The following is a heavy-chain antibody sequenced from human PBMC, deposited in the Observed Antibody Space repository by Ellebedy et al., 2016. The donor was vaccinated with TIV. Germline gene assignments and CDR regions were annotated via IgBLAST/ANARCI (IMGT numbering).Heavy chain of an antibody. D-gene: IGHD5-12*01. J-gene: IGHJ4*02. Sequence: GESLKISCAASGFTFSDYYMSWIRQAPGKGLEWVSYISSSGSTIYYADSVKGRFTISRDNAKNSLYLQMNSLRAEDTAVYYCARDLSATGFDYWGQGTLVTVSS. CDR2: ISSSGSTI. CDR3: ARDLSATGFDY. V-gene: IGHV3-11*01. CDR1: GFTFSDYY.